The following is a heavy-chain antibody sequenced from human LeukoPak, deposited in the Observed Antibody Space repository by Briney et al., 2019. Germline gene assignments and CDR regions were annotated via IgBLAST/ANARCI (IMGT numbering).Heavy chain of an antibody. Sequence: ASVKVSCKTSGYTFNIYGVNWVRQAPGQGLEWMGWISGKNGNTDYAEKFQDRVTMTTDTSTSTAYMELRSLRSEDTAIYYCARGVRLGELYYWGQGNLVTVSS. CDR1: GYTFNIYG. J-gene: IGHJ4*02. D-gene: IGHD3-16*01. CDR2: ISGKNGNT. V-gene: IGHV1-18*01. CDR3: ARGVRLGELYY.